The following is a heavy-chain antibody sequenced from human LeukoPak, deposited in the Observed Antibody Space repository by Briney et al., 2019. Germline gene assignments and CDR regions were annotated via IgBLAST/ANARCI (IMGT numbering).Heavy chain of an antibody. CDR1: GGSFSGCY. J-gene: IGHJ5*02. D-gene: IGHD2-2*01. CDR3: ARGGPYCSSTSCPTNWFDP. Sequence: KASETLSLTCAVYGGSFSGCYWSWIRQPPGKGLEWIGEINHSGSTNYNPSLKSRVTISVDTSKNQFSLKLSSVTAADTAVYYCARGGPYCSSTSCPTNWFDPWGQGTLVTVSS. CDR2: INHSGST. V-gene: IGHV4-34*01.